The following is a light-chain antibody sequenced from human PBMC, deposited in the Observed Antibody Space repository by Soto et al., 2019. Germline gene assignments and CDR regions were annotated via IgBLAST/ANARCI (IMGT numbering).Light chain of an antibody. CDR2: GAS. J-gene: IGKJ2*01. V-gene: IGKV3-15*01. CDR1: QSVASN. CDR3: QYYENWPPYT. Sequence: EIVMTQSPATLSVSPGERATLSCRASQSVASNLAWYQQKPGRAPRLLISGASTRATGIPDRFSGSGSGTDFTLTISSLQSVDFAVYYCQYYENWPPYTFGQGTKLEIK.